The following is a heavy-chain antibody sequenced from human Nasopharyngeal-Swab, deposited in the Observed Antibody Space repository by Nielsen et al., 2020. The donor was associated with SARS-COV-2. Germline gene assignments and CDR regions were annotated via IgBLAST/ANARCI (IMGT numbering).Heavy chain of an antibody. CDR3: ATSRNKDIVVVVAAIHYYYYYGMDV. J-gene: IGHJ6*02. CDR1: GYTFTSYD. V-gene: IGHV1-8*01. Sequence: ASVKVPCKASGYTFTSYDINWVRQATGQGLEWMGWMNPNSGNTGYAQKFQGRVTMTRNTSISTAYMELSSLRSEDTAVYYCATSRNKDIVVVVAAIHYYYYYGMDVWGQGTTVTVSS. CDR2: MNPNSGNT. D-gene: IGHD2-15*01.